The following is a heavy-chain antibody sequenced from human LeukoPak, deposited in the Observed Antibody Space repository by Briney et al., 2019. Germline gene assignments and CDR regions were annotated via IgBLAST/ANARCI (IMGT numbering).Heavy chain of an antibody. V-gene: IGHV1-2*02. CDR3: ARDDKDGNFFDP. Sequence: ASVKVSCKTSGYTFTGYYMHWVRQAPGQGLEWMGWINPNSGGTNYAQKFLGRVTMTRDTSISTAYMELSRLRSDDTAVYYCARDDKDGNFFDPWGQGTLVTVSS. J-gene: IGHJ5*02. D-gene: IGHD3-22*01. CDR1: GYTFTGYY. CDR2: INPNSGGT.